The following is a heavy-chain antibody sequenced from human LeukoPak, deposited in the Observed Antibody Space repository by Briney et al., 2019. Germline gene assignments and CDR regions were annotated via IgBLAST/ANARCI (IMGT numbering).Heavy chain of an antibody. J-gene: IGHJ4*02. V-gene: IGHV1-69*01. CDR3: ARFYSAGWWGYFDY. CDR2: IIPIFGTA. Sequence: EASVKVSCKASGGTFSSYAISWVRQAPGQGLERMGGIIPIFGTANYAQKFQGRVTITADESTSTAYMELSSLRSEDTAVYYCARFYSAGWWGYFDYWGQGTLVTVSS. CDR1: GGTFSSYA. D-gene: IGHD2-8*02.